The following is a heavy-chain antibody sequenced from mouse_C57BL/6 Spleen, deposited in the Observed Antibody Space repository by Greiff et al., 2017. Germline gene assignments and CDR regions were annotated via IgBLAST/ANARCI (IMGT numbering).Heavy chain of an antibody. V-gene: IGHV1-47*01. Sequence: VKVVESGAELVKPGASVKMSCKASGYTFTTYPIEWMKQNHGKSLEWIGNFHPYNDDTKYNEKFKGKATLTVEKSSSTVYLELSRLTSDDSAVYYCARRSNYRYFDVWGTGTTVTVSS. CDR1: GYTFTTYP. D-gene: IGHD2-5*01. CDR2: FHPYNDDT. CDR3: ARRSNYRYFDV. J-gene: IGHJ1*03.